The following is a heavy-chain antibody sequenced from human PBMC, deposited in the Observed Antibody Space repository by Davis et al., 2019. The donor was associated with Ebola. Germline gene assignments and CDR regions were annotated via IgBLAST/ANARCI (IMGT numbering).Heavy chain of an antibody. J-gene: IGHJ4*02. Sequence: GESLKISCAASGFTFSNYGMHWVRQAPGKGLEWVSYISSSSSYTNYADSVKGRFTISRDNSKNTLYLQMNSLRAEDTAVYYCAKDAQLARNASYYFDYWGQGTLVTVSS. D-gene: IGHD6-6*01. CDR3: AKDAQLARNASYYFDY. CDR1: GFTFSNYG. V-gene: IGHV3-21*05. CDR2: ISSSSSYT.